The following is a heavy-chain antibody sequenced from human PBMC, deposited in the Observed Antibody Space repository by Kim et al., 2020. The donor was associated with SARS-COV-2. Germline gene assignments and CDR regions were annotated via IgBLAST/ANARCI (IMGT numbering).Heavy chain of an antibody. CDR3: AKDVIGITGIHGFDY. J-gene: IGHJ4*02. Sequence: GGSLRLSCAASGFTFSNFVMSWVRQAPGKGLEWVSGISGSGGSIHYANSVKGRFTISRDNSKNTLFLKMNSLRAEDTAVYYCAKDVIGITGIHGFDYWGQGTLVTVSS. V-gene: IGHV3-23*01. CDR2: ISGSGGSI. D-gene: IGHD1-20*01. CDR1: GFTFSNFV.